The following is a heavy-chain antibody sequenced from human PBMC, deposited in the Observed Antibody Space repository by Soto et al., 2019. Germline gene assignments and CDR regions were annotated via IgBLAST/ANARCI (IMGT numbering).Heavy chain of an antibody. D-gene: IGHD4-17*01. Sequence: GESLKISCKGSGYSFTSYWIGWVRQMPGKGLEWMGITYPGDSDTRYSPSFQGQVTISADKSISTAYLQWSSLKASDTAMYYCVMSSTTVPHGALAICGQGTMVTVSS. CDR1: GYSFTSYW. CDR3: VMSSTTVPHGALAI. V-gene: IGHV5-51*01. J-gene: IGHJ3*02. CDR2: TYPGDSDT.